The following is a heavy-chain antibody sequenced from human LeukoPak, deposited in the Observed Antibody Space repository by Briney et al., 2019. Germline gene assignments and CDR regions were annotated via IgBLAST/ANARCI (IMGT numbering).Heavy chain of an antibody. CDR2: ISAYNGNT. CDR3: ARAHIVVVTAVVNWFDP. J-gene: IGHJ5*02. V-gene: IGHV1-18*01. CDR1: GYTFTSYG. D-gene: IGHD2-21*02. Sequence: ASVKASCKASGYTFTSYGISWVRQAPGQGLEWMGWISAYNGNTNFAQKLQGRVTMTTDTSTSTAYMELRSLRSDDTAVYYCARAHIVVVTAVVNWFDPWGQGTLVTVSS.